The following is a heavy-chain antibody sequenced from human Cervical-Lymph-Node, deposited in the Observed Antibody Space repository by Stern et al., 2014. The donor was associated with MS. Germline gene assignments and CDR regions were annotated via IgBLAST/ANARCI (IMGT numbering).Heavy chain of an antibody. Sequence: QVQLVQSGPEVKKPGASVTVSCQASGYIFTLKGITWVRQAPGQGLEWMGLSSDDNGKTNYAEKFQGRVTMTTDTSTSTAYMELRSLRSDDTAVYYCARRASYSGDFDYWGQGTLVTVSS. CDR3: ARRASYSGDFDY. J-gene: IGHJ4*02. D-gene: IGHD2-15*01. V-gene: IGHV1-18*01. CDR1: GYIFTLKG. CDR2: SSDDNGKT.